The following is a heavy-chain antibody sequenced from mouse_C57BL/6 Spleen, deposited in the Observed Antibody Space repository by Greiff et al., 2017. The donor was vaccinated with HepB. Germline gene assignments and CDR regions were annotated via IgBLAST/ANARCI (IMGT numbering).Heavy chain of an antibody. CDR3: TRGNYGYFDV. V-gene: IGHV6-3*01. D-gene: IGHD2-1*01. J-gene: IGHJ1*03. Sequence: EVQGVESGGGLVQPGGSMKLSCVASGFTFSNYWMNWVRQSPEKGLEWVAQIRLKSDNYATHYAESVKGMFTISRDDSKSSVYLQMNNLRAEDTGIYYCTRGNYGYFDVWGTGTTVTVSS. CDR1: GFTFSNYW. CDR2: IRLKSDNYAT.